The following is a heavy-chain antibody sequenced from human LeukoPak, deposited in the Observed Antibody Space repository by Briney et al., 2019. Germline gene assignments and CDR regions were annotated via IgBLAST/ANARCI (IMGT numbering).Heavy chain of an antibody. CDR2: IYHTGRT. J-gene: IGHJ4*02. V-gene: IGHV4-38-2*01. Sequence: SETLSLTCAVSHYSISSPYFWGWIRQPPGKGLEWIGSIYHTGRTNYNPSINSRVTMSLDTSKNQFSLNLNSVTAADTAVYHCARVYSGSTWYYFDYWGQGILVILSS. CDR3: ARVYSGSTWYYFDY. D-gene: IGHD5-12*01. CDR1: HYSISSPYF.